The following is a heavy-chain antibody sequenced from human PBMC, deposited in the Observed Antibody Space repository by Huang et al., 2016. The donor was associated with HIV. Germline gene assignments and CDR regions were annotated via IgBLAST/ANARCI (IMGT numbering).Heavy chain of an antibody. J-gene: IGHJ4*01. CDR1: GFIFSDYW. CDR3: VRAKEKGYDFWSGYRY. V-gene: IGHV3-74*02. D-gene: IGHD3-3*01. Sequence: EVELAESGGGSVRPGQSLRLSCVGSGFIFSDYWMHWVRKMPGKVLMWVARIESDGSSTSYADSVKGRFTIYRDNAKNTVYLQMSSLRVDDTAVYYCVRAKEKGYDFWSGYRYWGQGVQVTVSS. CDR2: IESDGSST.